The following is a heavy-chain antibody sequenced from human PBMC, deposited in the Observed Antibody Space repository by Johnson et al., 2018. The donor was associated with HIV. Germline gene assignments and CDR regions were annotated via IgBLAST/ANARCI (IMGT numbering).Heavy chain of an antibody. Sequence: VKLVESGGGVVQPGGSLRLSCAASGFTFSSYAMHWVRQAPGKGLEWVSGISWNSGSIGYADSVKGRFTISRDNAKNSLYLQMNSLRAEDTALYYCAKDRSTGWYPAFDIWGQGTMVTVSS. J-gene: IGHJ3*02. V-gene: IGHV3-9*01. CDR2: ISWNSGSI. D-gene: IGHD6-19*01. CDR1: GFTFSSYA. CDR3: AKDRSTGWYPAFDI.